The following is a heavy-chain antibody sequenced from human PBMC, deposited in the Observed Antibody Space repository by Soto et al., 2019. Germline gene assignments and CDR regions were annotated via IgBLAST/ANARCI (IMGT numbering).Heavy chain of an antibody. J-gene: IGHJ4*02. Sequence: SETLSLTCTVSGGSISSGDYYWSWIRQPPGKGLEWIGYIYYSGSTYYNPFLKSRVTISVDTSKNQFSLKLSSVTAADTAVYYCARVARYYGSGSPVRDYWGQGTLVTVSS. V-gene: IGHV4-30-4*01. CDR2: IYYSGST. CDR3: ARVARYYGSGSPVRDY. D-gene: IGHD3-10*01. CDR1: GGSISSGDYY.